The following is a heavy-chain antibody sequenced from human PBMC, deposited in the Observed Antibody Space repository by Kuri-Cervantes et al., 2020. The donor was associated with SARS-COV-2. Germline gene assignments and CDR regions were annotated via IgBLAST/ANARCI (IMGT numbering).Heavy chain of an antibody. Sequence: GGSLRLSCAASGFTFSSYSMNWDRQAPGKGLEWVSSISSSSSYIYYADSVKGRFTISRDNAKDSLYLQMNSLRAEDTAVYYCARDKDDYSNYGDYGMDVWGQGTTVTVSS. J-gene: IGHJ6*02. V-gene: IGHV3-21*01. CDR2: ISSSSSYI. CDR1: GFTFSSYS. D-gene: IGHD4-11*01. CDR3: ARDKDDYSNYGDYGMDV.